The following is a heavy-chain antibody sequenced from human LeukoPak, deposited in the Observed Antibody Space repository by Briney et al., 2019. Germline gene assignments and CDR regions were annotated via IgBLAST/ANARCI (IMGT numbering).Heavy chain of an antibody. Sequence: TSQTLSLTCAVSGDTISSNSAAWNWHRQSQSRGLEWLGRTYYRSNWYNDYAVSVKSRITIHPDTYKNQFSLQLNSVTPEDTAVYYCAREGFLRGVMVYAIFGAFDIWGQGTMVTVSS. CDR3: AREGFLRGVMVYAIFGAFDI. CDR2: TYYRSNWYN. J-gene: IGHJ3*02. D-gene: IGHD2-8*01. V-gene: IGHV6-1*01. CDR1: GDTISSNSAA.